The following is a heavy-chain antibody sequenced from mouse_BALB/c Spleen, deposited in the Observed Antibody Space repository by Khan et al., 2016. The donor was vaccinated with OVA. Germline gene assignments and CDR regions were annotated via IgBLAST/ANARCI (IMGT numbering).Heavy chain of an antibody. CDR1: GYTFTSYY. V-gene: IGHV1S56*01. CDR3: ARWGGNYPSYAMDY. Sequence: VQLVESGPELVKPGASVRISCKASGYTFTSYYIHWVKQRPGQGLEWIGWIYPGNVNTKYNEKFKGKATLTADKSSSTAYMQLSSLTSEDSAVYVCARWGGNYPSYAMDYWGQGTSVTVSS. CDR2: IYPGNVNT. D-gene: IGHD2-1*01. J-gene: IGHJ4*01.